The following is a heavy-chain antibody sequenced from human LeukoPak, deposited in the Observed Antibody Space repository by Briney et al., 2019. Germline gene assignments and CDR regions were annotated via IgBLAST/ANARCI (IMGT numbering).Heavy chain of an antibody. D-gene: IGHD4-23*01. CDR2: IYPGDSNT. V-gene: IGHV5-51*01. CDR1: EYIFTSYW. J-gene: IGHJ4*02. CDR3: ARRSTVVARVDY. Sequence: GESLKISCKGTEYIFTSYWIGWVRQMPGKGLEWMGIIYPGDSNTRYSPSFQGQVTISADRSTNTAYLQWNSLKASDTAMYYCARRSTVVARVDYWGQGTLVTVSS.